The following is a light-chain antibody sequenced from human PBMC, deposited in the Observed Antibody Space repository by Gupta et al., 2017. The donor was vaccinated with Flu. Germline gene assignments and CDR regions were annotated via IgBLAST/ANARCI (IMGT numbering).Light chain of an antibody. J-gene: IGKJ2*02. CDR2: EVS. CDR3: KRGTHPWT. CDR1: QSRGDNDGKNY. V-gene: IGKV2-30*01. Sequence: TLDKAASICCRSSQSRGDNDGKNYLNWFKQRPGQAPRRLIYEVSNRDAGVQDRFSGSGSGEGNDFTLKSSGGEDEGGGIYYGKRGTHPWTFGQGTXLEIK.